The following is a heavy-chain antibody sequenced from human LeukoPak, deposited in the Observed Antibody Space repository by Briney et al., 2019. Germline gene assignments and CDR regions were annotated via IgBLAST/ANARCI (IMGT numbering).Heavy chain of an antibody. CDR1: GFTFSDYW. D-gene: IGHD1-20*01. CDR2: LNTDGSST. J-gene: IGHJ3*02. V-gene: IGHV3-74*01. Sequence: GGSLRLSCAASGFTFSDYWMHWVRQAPGEGLVWVSRLNTDGSSTTYADSVKGRFTISRDNAKNTLYLQMNSLRAEDTAVYYCVRVLVTGSKYDAFDIWGQGTTVTVSS. CDR3: VRVLVTGSKYDAFDI.